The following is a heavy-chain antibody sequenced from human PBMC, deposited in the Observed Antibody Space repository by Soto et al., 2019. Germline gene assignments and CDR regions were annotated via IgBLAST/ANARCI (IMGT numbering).Heavy chain of an antibody. CDR3: ARLGGIDY. D-gene: IGHD3-16*01. Sequence: XATLSLTCTVSGGSISISSYQWAWIRQPPEKGLEWIGSMYYSGSTYYNPSLKSRVTMSVDTSKNQFSLKLSSVTAADTAVYYCARLGGIDYWGQGILVTVSS. CDR2: MYYSGST. V-gene: IGHV4-39*01. J-gene: IGHJ4*02. CDR1: GGSISISSYQ.